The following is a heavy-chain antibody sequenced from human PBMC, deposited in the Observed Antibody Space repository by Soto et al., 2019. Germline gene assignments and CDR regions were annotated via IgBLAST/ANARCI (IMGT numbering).Heavy chain of an antibody. J-gene: IGHJ4*02. Sequence: NPGGSLRLSCAASGFTFSSYSMNWVRQAPGKGLEWVSSISCSSSYIYYADSVKGRFTISRDNAKNSLYLQMNSLRAEDTAVYYCAKDGSTYYYDSSGYYGYYFDYWGQGTLVTVSS. CDR1: GFTFSSYS. CDR2: ISCSSSYI. CDR3: AKDGSTYYYDSSGYYGYYFDY. D-gene: IGHD3-22*01. V-gene: IGHV3-21*04.